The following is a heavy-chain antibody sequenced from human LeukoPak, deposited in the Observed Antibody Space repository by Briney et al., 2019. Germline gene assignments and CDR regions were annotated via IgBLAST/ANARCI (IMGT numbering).Heavy chain of an antibody. V-gene: IGHV1-69*01. D-gene: IGHD6-13*01. CDR1: GGTFSSYA. CDR3: ARGGIAAAGSFDY. CDR2: IIPIFGTA. Sequence: SVKVPCKASGGTFSSYAISWVRQAPGQGLEWMGGIIPIFGTANYAQKFQGRVTITADESTSTAYMELSSLRSEDTAVYYCARGGIAAAGSFDYWGQGTLVTVSS. J-gene: IGHJ4*02.